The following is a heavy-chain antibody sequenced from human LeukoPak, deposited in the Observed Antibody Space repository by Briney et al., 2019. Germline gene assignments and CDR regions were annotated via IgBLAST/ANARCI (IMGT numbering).Heavy chain of an antibody. CDR3: AAWGYNWNLSFDY. Sequence: APVKVSCKASGYTFTNYGIGWVRQAPGRGLEWMGWISAYNGNTNYVRKFQGRVTITRDMSTSTAYMELSSLRSEDTAVYYCAAWGYNWNLSFDYWGQGTLVTVSS. J-gene: IGHJ4*02. CDR2: ISAYNGNT. V-gene: IGHV1-18*01. D-gene: IGHD1-1*01. CDR1: GYTFTNYG.